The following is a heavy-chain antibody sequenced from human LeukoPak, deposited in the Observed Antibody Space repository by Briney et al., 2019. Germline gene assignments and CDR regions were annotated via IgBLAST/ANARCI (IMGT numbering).Heavy chain of an antibody. Sequence: GGSLRLFCAASGFTFSSYSMNWVRQAPGKGLEWVSSISSSSSYIYYADSVKGRFTISRDNAKNSLYLQMNSLRAEDTAVYYCARDQRGSSWYPWGQGTLVTVSS. V-gene: IGHV3-21*01. D-gene: IGHD6-13*01. CDR2: ISSSSSYI. J-gene: IGHJ5*02. CDR1: GFTFSSYS. CDR3: ARDQRGSSWYP.